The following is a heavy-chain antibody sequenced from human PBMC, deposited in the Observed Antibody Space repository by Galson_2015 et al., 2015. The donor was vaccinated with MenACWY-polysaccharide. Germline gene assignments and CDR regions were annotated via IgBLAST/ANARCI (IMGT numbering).Heavy chain of an antibody. CDR2: INQSGIA. V-gene: IGHV4-34*01. Sequence: SETLSLTCGVSGGSFRVYYWGWIRQSPGKGLQWIGEINQSGIANYNPSLKSRATISIETSKNQVSLKVTSLTAADTAVYYCARVRWGYSYGYFNIDQWGQGTLVTVSS. CDR3: ARVRWGYSYGYFNIDQ. J-gene: IGHJ5*02. CDR1: GGSFRVYY. D-gene: IGHD5-18*01.